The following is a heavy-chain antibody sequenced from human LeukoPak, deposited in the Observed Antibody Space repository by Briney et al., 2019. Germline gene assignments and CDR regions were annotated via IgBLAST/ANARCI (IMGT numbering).Heavy chain of an antibody. CDR1: GYPSSDYG. Sequence: ASVKVSCKASGYPSSDYGFTWVRQAPGQGLEWMGWISAYNGNTDYAQKFQDRVTLTIDTSTSTAYLDLRSLRSNDTAVQYCATVKRAVSDTWLDLWGQGTLVTVSS. D-gene: IGHD6-19*01. J-gene: IGHJ5*02. V-gene: IGHV1-18*01. CDR2: ISAYNGNT. CDR3: ATVKRAVSDTWLDL.